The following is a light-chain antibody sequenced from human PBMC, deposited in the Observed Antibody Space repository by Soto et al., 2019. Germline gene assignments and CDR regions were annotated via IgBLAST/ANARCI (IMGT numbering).Light chain of an antibody. Sequence: QSVLTQPPSASGTPGQRVTVSCSGSSSNIGSNSVNWYQQLPGTAPKLLIYSSNQLPSGAPDRLSGSKSGTSASLAISGLQSEDEADYYCAAWDDSLNGVVFGGGTKLTVL. V-gene: IGLV1-44*01. CDR3: AAWDDSLNGVV. CDR1: SSNIGSNS. J-gene: IGLJ2*01. CDR2: SSN.